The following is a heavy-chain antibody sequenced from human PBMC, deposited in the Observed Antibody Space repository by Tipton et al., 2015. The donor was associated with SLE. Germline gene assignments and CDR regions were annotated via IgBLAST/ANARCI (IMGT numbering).Heavy chain of an antibody. Sequence: VQLVQSGPEVKKPGESLKISCKASGYSFSSFWVGWARQMPGKGLEWMGIIYPTDSDTKYSPSFEGQVTISVDRPSSTAYLQWSSLKASDSGIYYCARAGFGVSYGMDVWGQGTPVTVFS. CDR3: ARAGFGVSYGMDV. J-gene: IGHJ6*02. CDR1: GYSFSSFW. V-gene: IGHV5-51*04. CDR2: IYPTDSDT. D-gene: IGHD3-3*01.